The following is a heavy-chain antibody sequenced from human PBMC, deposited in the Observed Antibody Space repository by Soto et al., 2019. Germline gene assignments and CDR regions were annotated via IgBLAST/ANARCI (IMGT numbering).Heavy chain of an antibody. V-gene: IGHV3-23*01. J-gene: IGHJ4*02. D-gene: IGHD4-17*01. CDR2: ISGSGGST. CDR1: GFTFSSYA. CDR3: AKVIGGYGDYQGVDY. Sequence: GGSLRLSCAASGFTFSSYAMSWVRQAPGKGLEWVSAISGSGGSTYYADSVKGRFTISRDNSKNTLYLQMNSLRAEDTAVYYCAKVIGGYGDYQGVDYWGQGTLVTVSS.